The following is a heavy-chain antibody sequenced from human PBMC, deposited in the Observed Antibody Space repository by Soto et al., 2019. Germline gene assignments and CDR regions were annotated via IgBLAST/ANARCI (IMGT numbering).Heavy chain of an antibody. CDR2: IYWNDDK. CDR1: GFSLTTPGAG. J-gene: IGHJ5*02. V-gene: IGHV2-5*01. Sequence: QITLKESGPTLVKPTQTRTLTCTFSGFSLTTPGAGVGWIRQPPGKALEWLALIYWNDDKLYSPSLKSRLTITKDTSKNQVVLIMTNMDPVDTATYYCAHRGYGDYPRDNWFDPWGQGVPVIVSS. CDR3: AHRGYGDYPRDNWFDP. D-gene: IGHD4-17*01.